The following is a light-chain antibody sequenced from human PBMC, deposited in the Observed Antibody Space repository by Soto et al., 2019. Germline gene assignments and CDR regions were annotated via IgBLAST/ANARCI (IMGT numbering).Light chain of an antibody. Sequence: EVVMTQSPATLSVSPGEGATLSCRASQSVSSYLAWYQQKPGQAPRLLIYDASNRATGIPARFSGSGSGTDFTLTISSLEPEDFAVYYCQQRSNWPLLTFGGGTKVDIK. CDR2: DAS. V-gene: IGKV3-11*01. CDR1: QSVSSY. CDR3: QQRSNWPLLT. J-gene: IGKJ4*01.